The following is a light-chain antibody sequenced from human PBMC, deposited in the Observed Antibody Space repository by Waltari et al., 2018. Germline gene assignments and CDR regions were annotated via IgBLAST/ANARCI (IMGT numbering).Light chain of an antibody. Sequence: EIVLTQSPATLSLSLGERATLSRRLSQTVDTYLAWYQQSPGQAPQLLIYDTSNRATVIPDRFSGSGSDTDFTLTISSLEPEDFAVYYCQQRRRWVFTFGGGSKVEI. CDR1: QTVDTY. J-gene: IGKJ4*01. V-gene: IGKV3-11*01. CDR3: QQRRRWVFT. CDR2: DTS.